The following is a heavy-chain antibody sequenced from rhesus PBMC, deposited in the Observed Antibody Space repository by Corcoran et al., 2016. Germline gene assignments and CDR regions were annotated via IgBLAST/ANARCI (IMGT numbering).Heavy chain of an antibody. V-gene: IGHV3-178*01. J-gene: IGHJ4*01. CDR2: INDGGGST. Sequence: VKLVESGGGLAKPGGSLRLSCAAYGFTFSALYMDWVRQAPGRGREGVSRINDGGGSTWYADSVKGRFTISRDNAKNILFLQIDSLRPEDTAVYYCARGSWDDYAALDYWGQGVLVTVSS. D-gene: IGHD3-34*01. CDR3: ARGSWDDYAALDY. CDR1: GFTFSALY.